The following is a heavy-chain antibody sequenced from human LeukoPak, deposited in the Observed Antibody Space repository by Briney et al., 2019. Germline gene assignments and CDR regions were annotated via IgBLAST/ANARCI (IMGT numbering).Heavy chain of an antibody. Sequence: ASVKVSCKAPGGTFSSYAISWVRQAPGQGLEWMGGIIPIFGTANYAQKFQGRVTITADESTSTAYMELSSLRSEDTAVYYCAGIGSMHYYYGMDVWGQGTTVTVSS. D-gene: IGHD2-15*01. CDR3: AGIGSMHYYYGMDV. CDR2: IIPIFGTA. J-gene: IGHJ6*02. CDR1: GGTFSSYA. V-gene: IGHV1-69*13.